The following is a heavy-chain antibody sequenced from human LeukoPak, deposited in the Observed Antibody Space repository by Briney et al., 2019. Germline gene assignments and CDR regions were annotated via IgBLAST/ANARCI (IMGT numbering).Heavy chain of an antibody. Sequence: GGSLTLSCAASGFTFSRYGMHWVRQAPGKGLEWVAVIWYDGSNRQYVDSVKGRFTISRDNSKNTLYLQMNSLRADDTAVYYCARDFGFSPSSGYSFDYRVQGTLVTVSS. J-gene: IGHJ4*02. CDR1: GFTFSRYG. V-gene: IGHV3-33*01. CDR2: IWYDGSNR. CDR3: ARDFGFSPSSGYSFDY. D-gene: IGHD3-22*01.